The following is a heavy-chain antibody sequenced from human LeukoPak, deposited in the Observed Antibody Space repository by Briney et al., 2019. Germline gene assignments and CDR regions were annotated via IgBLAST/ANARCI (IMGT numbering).Heavy chain of an antibody. CDR1: GFTFSSSA. D-gene: IGHD7-27*01. CDR2: ISGSADVI. J-gene: IGHJ4*02. Sequence: AGGSLRLSCAASGFTFSSSAMSWVRQAPGKGLEWVSDISGSADVIYYTDSVKGRFIISRDNSKNTLYLQMNSLRAEDTAVYYCAKGPQDWGLGDYWGQGTLVTVSS. CDR3: AKGPQDWGLGDY. V-gene: IGHV3-23*01.